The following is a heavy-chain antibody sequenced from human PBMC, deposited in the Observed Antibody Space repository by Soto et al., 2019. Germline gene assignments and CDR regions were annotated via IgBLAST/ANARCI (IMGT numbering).Heavy chain of an antibody. J-gene: IGHJ6*03. Sequence: SETLSLTCTVSGGSISSYYWSWIRQPPGKGLEWIGYIYYGGSTNYNPSLKSRVTISVDTSKNQFSLKLSSVTAADTAVYYCASLSGGTGYSSRYYYYYMDVWGKGTTVTVSS. CDR2: IYYGGST. CDR3: ASLSGGTGYSSRYYYYYMDV. D-gene: IGHD3-9*01. CDR1: GGSISSYY. V-gene: IGHV4-59*01.